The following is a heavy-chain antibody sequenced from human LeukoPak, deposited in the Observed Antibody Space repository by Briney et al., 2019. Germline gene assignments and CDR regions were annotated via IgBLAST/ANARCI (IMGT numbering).Heavy chain of an antibody. CDR1: GYTFTSYG. D-gene: IGHD5-18*01. CDR2: ISTYNGNT. V-gene: IGHV1-18*01. Sequence: GAAVKVSCKTAGYTFTSYGITWVRQAPGQGLEWMGGISTYNGNTNYAQKFQGRVNMTTYTSTSKAYMELRRLRSDDTAVYYCARTHLWLSGGAFDIWGQGTMVTVSS. CDR3: ARTHLWLSGGAFDI. J-gene: IGHJ3*02.